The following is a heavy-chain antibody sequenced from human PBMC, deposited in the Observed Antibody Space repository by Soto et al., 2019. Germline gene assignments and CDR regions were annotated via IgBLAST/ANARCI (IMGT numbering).Heavy chain of an antibody. CDR3: ARLYYGSGSYYNVAPTYYYYYGMDV. J-gene: IGHJ6*02. Sequence: SVKVSCKASGGTFSSYAISWVRQAPGQGLEWMGGIIPIFGTANYAQKFQGRVTITADKSTSTAYMELSSLRSEDTAVYYCARLYYGSGSYYNVAPTYYYYYGMDVWGQGTTVTVSS. D-gene: IGHD3-10*01. V-gene: IGHV1-69*06. CDR2: IIPIFGTA. CDR1: GGTFSSYA.